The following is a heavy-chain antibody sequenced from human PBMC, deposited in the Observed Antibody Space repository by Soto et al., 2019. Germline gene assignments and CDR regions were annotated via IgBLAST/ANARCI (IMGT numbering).Heavy chain of an antibody. Sequence: GESLKISCKGSGYSFTSYWISWVRQMPGKGLEWMRRIDPSDSYTNYSPSFQGHVTISADKSISTAYLQWSSLKASDTAMYYCASSPRGYCSSTSCRELGNYYGMDVWGRGTTVTVSS. CDR3: ASSPRGYCSSTSCRELGNYYGMDV. CDR1: GYSFTSYW. CDR2: IDPSDSYT. D-gene: IGHD2-2*01. V-gene: IGHV5-10-1*01. J-gene: IGHJ6*02.